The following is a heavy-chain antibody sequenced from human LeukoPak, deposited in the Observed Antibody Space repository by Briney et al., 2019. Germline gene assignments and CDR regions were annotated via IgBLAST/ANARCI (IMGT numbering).Heavy chain of an antibody. V-gene: IGHV1-18*01. D-gene: IGHD3-22*01. Sequence: GASVKVSCTASGYTFTSYGISWVRQAPGQGLEWMGWISAYNGNTNYAQKLQGRVTMTTDTSASTAYMELRSLRSDDTAVYYCARDHERSSYYDSSGYYDYWGQGTLVTVSP. CDR3: ARDHERSSYYDSSGYYDY. CDR2: ISAYNGNT. J-gene: IGHJ4*02. CDR1: GYTFTSYG.